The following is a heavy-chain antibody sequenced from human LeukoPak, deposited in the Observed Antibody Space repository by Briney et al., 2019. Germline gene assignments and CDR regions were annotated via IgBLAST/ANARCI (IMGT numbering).Heavy chain of an antibody. CDR2: IYYGGST. Sequence: PSETLSLTCTVSGGSISRTTYTWVWIRQPPGKGLGWIANIYYGGSTYYNPTLKSRVTISVDTSKIHFSLRLSSVTAADTAVYYCVRSTDWYFDLWGRGTLVTVSS. CDR3: VRSTDWYFDL. V-gene: IGHV4-39*02. CDR1: GGSISRTTYT. J-gene: IGHJ2*01.